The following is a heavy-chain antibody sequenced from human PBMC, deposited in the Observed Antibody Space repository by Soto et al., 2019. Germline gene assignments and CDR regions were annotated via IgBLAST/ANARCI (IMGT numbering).Heavy chain of an antibody. V-gene: IGHV3-23*01. CDR3: AKELGSSWYRFAH. CDR2: ISDNGGNT. D-gene: IGHD6-13*01. J-gene: IGHJ5*02. CDR1: GFTFSSHA. Sequence: GGSLRLSCAASGFTFSSHAMSWVRQAPGKGLEWVSVISDNGGNTHYADSVKGRFTISRDNSKDTLYLQMNSLRAKDTAVYYCAKELGSSWYRFAHWGQGTVVTVSS.